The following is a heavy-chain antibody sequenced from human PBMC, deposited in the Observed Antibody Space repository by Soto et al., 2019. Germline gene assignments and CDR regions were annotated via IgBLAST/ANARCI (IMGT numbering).Heavy chain of an antibody. CDR1: GGSISSSSYY. V-gene: IGHV4-31*03. J-gene: IGHJ4*02. CDR2: IYYSGST. Sequence: PSETLSLTCTVSGGSISSSSYYWSWIRQHPGKGLEWIGYIYYSGSTYYNPSLKSRVTISVDTSKNQFSLKLSSVTAADTAVYYCARERGIGAAGSDYWGQGTLVTVSS. D-gene: IGHD6-13*01. CDR3: ARERGIGAAGSDY.